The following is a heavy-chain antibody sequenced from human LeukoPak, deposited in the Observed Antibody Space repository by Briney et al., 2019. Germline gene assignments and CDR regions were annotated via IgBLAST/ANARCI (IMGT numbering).Heavy chain of an antibody. Sequence: VASVKVSCKASGGTFSSYAISWVRQAPGQGLEWMGGIIPIFGTANYAQKFQGRVTITTDESTSTAYMELSSLRSEDTAVYYCARDAGDQLRYNRGFDYYYMDVWGKGTTVTVSS. CDR2: IIPIFGTA. J-gene: IGHJ6*03. CDR3: ARDAGDQLRYNRGFDYYYMDV. V-gene: IGHV1-69*05. CDR1: GGTFSSYA. D-gene: IGHD2-2*01.